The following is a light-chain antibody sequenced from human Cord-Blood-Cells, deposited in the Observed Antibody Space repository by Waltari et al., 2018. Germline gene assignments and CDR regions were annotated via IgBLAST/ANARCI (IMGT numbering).Light chain of an antibody. CDR3: SSYTSSSTWV. Sequence: QSALTQPASVSGSPGQSITIPRNGTASDVGGSHYVSWYQQHTWKAPKLMIFDVPNHPSGVFNRFSGSKSGNTASLTISGLQAEDEADYYCSSYTSSSTWVFGGGTKLTVL. CDR1: ASDVGGSHY. CDR2: DVP. J-gene: IGLJ3*02. V-gene: IGLV2-14*03.